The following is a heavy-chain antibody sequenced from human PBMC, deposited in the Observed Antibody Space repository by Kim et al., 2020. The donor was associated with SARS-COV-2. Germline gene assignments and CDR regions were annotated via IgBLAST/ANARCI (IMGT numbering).Heavy chain of an antibody. Sequence: SETLSLTCAVYGGSFSGYYWSWIRQPPGKGLEWIGEINHSGSTKYNPSLKSRVTISGDTSKNQISLKLSSVTAADTAVYYCATSILAVGKRGPFDYWGQGTLVTVSS. D-gene: IGHD6-19*01. CDR3: ATSILAVGKRGPFDY. CDR2: INHSGST. V-gene: IGHV4-34*01. J-gene: IGHJ4*02. CDR1: GGSFSGYY.